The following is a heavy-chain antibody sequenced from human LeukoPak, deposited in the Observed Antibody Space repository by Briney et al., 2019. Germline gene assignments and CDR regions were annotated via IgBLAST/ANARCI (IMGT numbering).Heavy chain of an antibody. D-gene: IGHD6-19*01. Sequence: GRSLRLSCAASGFTVSSNYMSWVRQAPGKGLEWVSVIYSGGSTYYADSVKGRFTISRDNSKNTLYLQMNSLRAEDTAVYYCARDGTGLIAVAGTGYWGQGTLVTVSS. CDR2: IYSGGST. J-gene: IGHJ4*02. V-gene: IGHV3-66*01. CDR1: GFTVSSNY. CDR3: ARDGTGLIAVAGTGY.